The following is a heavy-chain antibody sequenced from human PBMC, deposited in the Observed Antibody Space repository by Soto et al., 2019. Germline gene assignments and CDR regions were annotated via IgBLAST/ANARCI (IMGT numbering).Heavy chain of an antibody. CDR3: AKDHFLPPGVAATRDYY. J-gene: IGHJ4*02. CDR2: ISGSGGST. D-gene: IGHD2-15*01. CDR1: GFTFSSYA. Sequence: GGSLRLSCAASGFTFSSYAMSWVRQAPGKGLEWVSAISGSGGSTYYADSVKGRFTISRDNSKNTLYLQMNSLRAEDTAVYYCAKDHFLPPGVAATRDYYWGQGTLVTVSS. V-gene: IGHV3-23*01.